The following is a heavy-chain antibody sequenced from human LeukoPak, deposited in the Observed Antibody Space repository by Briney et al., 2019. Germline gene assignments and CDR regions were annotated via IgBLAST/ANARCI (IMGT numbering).Heavy chain of an antibody. CDR1: GFTFSSYT. CDR2: ISGSGGGT. D-gene: IGHD3-10*01. CDR3: ASYDYYCAGSPPGVG. V-gene: IGHV3-23*01. J-gene: IGHJ4*02. Sequence: GGSLRLSCAASGFTFSSYTMSWVRQAPGKGLEWVSGISGSGGGTYYADSVKGRFTISRDNSKNTLYLQMNSLRAEDTAIYYCASYDYYCAGSPPGVGWGQGTLVTVSS.